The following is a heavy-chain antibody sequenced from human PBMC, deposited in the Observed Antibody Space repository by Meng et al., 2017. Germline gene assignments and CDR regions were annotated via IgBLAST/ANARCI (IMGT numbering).Heavy chain of an antibody. J-gene: IGHJ4*02. Sequence: SETLSLTCTVSGYSISSGYYWGWIRQPPGKGLEWIGSIYHSGSTYYNPSLKSRVTISVDTSKNQFSLKLSAVAAADTAVYYCAGTWGGEVVFGYFDYWGQGTLVTVSS. CDR1: GYSISSGYY. V-gene: IGHV4-38-2*02. CDR3: AGTWGGEVVFGYFDY. CDR2: IYHSGST. D-gene: IGHD2-8*02.